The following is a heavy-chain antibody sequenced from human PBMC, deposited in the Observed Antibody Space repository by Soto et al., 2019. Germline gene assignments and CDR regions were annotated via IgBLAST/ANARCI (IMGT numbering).Heavy chain of an antibody. J-gene: IGHJ6*02. CDR2: IIPIFGTA. CDR1: GYTFTGDY. Sequence: KVSFKASGYTFTGDYMHWVLHAPVQWLELMGGIIPIFGTANYAQKFQGRVTITADESTSTAYMELSSLRSEDTAVYYCARGTDCSSTSCYLDYYYGMDVWGQGTTVTVSS. D-gene: IGHD2-2*01. CDR3: ARGTDCSSTSCYLDYYYGMDV. V-gene: IGHV1-69*01.